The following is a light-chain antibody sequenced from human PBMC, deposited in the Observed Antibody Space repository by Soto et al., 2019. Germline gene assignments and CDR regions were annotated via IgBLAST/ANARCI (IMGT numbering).Light chain of an antibody. V-gene: IGKV4-1*01. CDR2: WAS. CDR1: QSVLYSSNNKDY. CDR3: QQYYTTPIT. Sequence: DIVMTQSPDSLAVSLGERATINCNFSQSVLYSSNNKDYLAWYQQKPAQPPKLLIYWASTRESGVHDRFSGSGSRTDFTLTINSLQAEDVAVYYCQQYYTTPITFGPGTKVDIK. J-gene: IGKJ3*01.